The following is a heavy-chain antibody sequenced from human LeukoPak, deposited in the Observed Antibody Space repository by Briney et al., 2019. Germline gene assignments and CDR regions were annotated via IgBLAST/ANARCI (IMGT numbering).Heavy chain of an antibody. CDR2: IYYSGST. V-gene: IGHV4-59*01. D-gene: IGHD5-18*01. J-gene: IGHJ4*02. CDR1: RSSISSYY. Sequence: SKTLSLTCTVSRSSISSYYWSWIRQPPGKGLEWIGYIYYSGSTNYNPSLKSRVTISVDTSKNQFSLKLTSVTAADTAVYFCARGVNNYGYGFYFDYWGQGTLVTVSS. CDR3: ARGVNNYGYGFYFDY.